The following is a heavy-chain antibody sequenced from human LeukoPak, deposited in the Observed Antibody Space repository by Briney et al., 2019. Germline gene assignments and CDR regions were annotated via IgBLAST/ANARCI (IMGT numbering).Heavy chain of an antibody. Sequence: ASVKVSCKASGGTFSSYAISWVRQAPGQGLEWMGGIIPIFGTANYAQKFQGRVTITADESTSTAYMELSSLRSEDTAVYYCARGGNYYGSGSYLADAFDIWGQGTMVTVSS. CDR3: ARGGNYYGSGSYLADAFDI. D-gene: IGHD3-10*01. J-gene: IGHJ3*02. CDR1: GGTFSSYA. CDR2: IIPIFGTA. V-gene: IGHV1-69*13.